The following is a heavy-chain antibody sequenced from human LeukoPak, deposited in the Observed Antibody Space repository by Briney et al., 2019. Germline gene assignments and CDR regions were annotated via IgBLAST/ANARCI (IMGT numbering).Heavy chain of an antibody. CDR3: ARDTIFGVVIENYYYYGMDV. Sequence: GASVKVSCKASVGTFSSYAISWVRQAPGQGLEWMGGIIPIFGTASYAQKFQGRVTITADKSTSTAYLELSSLRSEDTAVYYCARDTIFGVVIENYYYYGMDVWGQGTTVTVSS. CDR1: VGTFSSYA. J-gene: IGHJ6*02. CDR2: IIPIFGTA. D-gene: IGHD3-3*01. V-gene: IGHV1-69*06.